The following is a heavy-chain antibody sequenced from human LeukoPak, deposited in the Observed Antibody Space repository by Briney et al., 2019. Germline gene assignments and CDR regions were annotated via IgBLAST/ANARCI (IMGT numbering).Heavy chain of an antibody. D-gene: IGHD6-13*01. CDR3: ARVAAAGNLHNWFDP. J-gene: IGHJ5*02. Sequence: SETLSLTCTVSGGSISSGDYYWSWIRQHPGKGLEWIGYIFYSGSTYYNPSLKSRVTISVDTSNNQFSLKLSSVTAADTAVYYCARVAAAGNLHNWFDPWGQGTLVTVS. CDR2: IFYSGST. V-gene: IGHV4-31*03. CDR1: GGSISSGDYY.